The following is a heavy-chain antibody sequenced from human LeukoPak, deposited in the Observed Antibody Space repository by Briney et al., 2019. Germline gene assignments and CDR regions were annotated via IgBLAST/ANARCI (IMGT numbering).Heavy chain of an antibody. D-gene: IGHD3-3*01. Sequence: SETLSLTCTVSGGSISSYYWSWIRQPPGKGLEWIGYIYYSGSTNYNPSLKSRVTISVDTSKNQFSLKLSSVTAADTAVYYCARFYLAYYDFWSGYLDWGQGTLVTVSS. CDR2: IYYSGST. CDR1: GGSISSYY. CDR3: ARFYLAYYDFWSGYLD. J-gene: IGHJ4*02. V-gene: IGHV4-59*01.